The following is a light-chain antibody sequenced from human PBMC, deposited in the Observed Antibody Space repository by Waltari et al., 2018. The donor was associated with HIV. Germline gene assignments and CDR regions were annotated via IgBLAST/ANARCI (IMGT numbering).Light chain of an antibody. CDR3: SSHAGSNNYV. CDR1: SSDVGGYDY. V-gene: IGLV2-8*01. Sequence: QSALTQPPSASGSPGQSVTISCSGTSSDVGGYDYVSWYQQHPGKAPKLMIYEVSKRPSGVPDRVSGSKSGNTAALTVSVLQAEDEADYYCSSHAGSNNYVFGTGTKVTVL. J-gene: IGLJ1*01. CDR2: EVS.